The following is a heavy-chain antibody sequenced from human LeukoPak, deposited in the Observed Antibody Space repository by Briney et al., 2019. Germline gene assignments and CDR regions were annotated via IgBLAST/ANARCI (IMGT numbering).Heavy chain of an antibody. J-gene: IGHJ4*02. CDR2: ISGSGDST. D-gene: IGHD5-12*01. Sequence: RPGGSLRLSCAASGFTFRSYAMSWVRQAPGKGLEWVSVISGSGDSTYYADSVKGRFTISRDNSKNTLYLQMNSLRAEDTAVYYCARDRYSGYDFDYWGQGTLVTVSS. V-gene: IGHV3-23*01. CDR1: GFTFRSYA. CDR3: ARDRYSGYDFDY.